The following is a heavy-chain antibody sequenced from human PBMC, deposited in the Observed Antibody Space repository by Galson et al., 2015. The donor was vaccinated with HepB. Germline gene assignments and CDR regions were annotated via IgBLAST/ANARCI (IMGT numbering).Heavy chain of an antibody. CDR2: IWYDGSNK. CDR1: GFTFSSYG. J-gene: IGHJ3*02. V-gene: IGHV3-33*01. D-gene: IGHD4-23*01. CDR3: ARDNWLRWGTGDAFDI. Sequence: SLRLSCAASGFTFSSYGMHWVRQAPGKGLEWVAVIWYDGSNKYYADSVKGRFTISRDNSKNTLYLQMNSLRAEDTAVYYCARDNWLRWGTGDAFDIWGQGTMVTVSS.